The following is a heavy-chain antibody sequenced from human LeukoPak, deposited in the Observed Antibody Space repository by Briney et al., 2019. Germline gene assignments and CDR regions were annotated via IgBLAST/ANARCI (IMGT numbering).Heavy chain of an antibody. D-gene: IGHD4/OR15-4a*01. V-gene: IGHV1-18*01. CDR3: ARGVWWPHSGLDY. J-gene: IGHJ4*02. CDR2: ISGDNGNT. Sequence: SSVKVSCKASGYTFSSYGISWVRQAPGQGPEWMGWISGDNGNTKYAEKLQGRVTMTTDTSTTTAYMELRGLTSDDTAVYYCARGVWWPHSGLDYWGQGTLVTVSS. CDR1: GYTFSSYG.